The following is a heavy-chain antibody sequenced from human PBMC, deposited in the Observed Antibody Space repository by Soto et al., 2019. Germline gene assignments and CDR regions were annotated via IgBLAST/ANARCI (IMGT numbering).Heavy chain of an antibody. CDR1: GFTFSSYA. CDR3: AKEQGDIGVGPGAFDY. J-gene: IGHJ4*02. Sequence: GGSLRLSCAASGFTFSSYAMSWVRQAPGKGLEWVSAISGSGGSTYYADSVKGRFTISRDNSKNTLYLQMNSLRAEDMYVYYCAKEQGDIGVGPGAFDYWGQGTLVTVSS. V-gene: IGHV3-23*01. D-gene: IGHD2-2*01. CDR2: ISGSGGST.